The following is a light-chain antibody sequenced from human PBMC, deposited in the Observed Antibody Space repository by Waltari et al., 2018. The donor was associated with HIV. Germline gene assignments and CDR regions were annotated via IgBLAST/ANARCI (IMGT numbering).Light chain of an antibody. Sequence: DIQLTQSPSFLSASVGDRVSITCRASQDISRDLAWYQQKPGKAPELLISAASNLQSGVPIRFSGSGSDTEFTLTINSLQPEDSATYSCQQLNTYPLTFGGGTRVDIK. CDR2: AAS. CDR1: QDISRD. J-gene: IGKJ4*01. CDR3: QQLNTYPLT. V-gene: IGKV1-9*01.